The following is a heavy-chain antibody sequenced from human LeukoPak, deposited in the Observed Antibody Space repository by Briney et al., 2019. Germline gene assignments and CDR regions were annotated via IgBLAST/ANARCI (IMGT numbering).Heavy chain of an antibody. CDR1: GGSISSSNW. CDR2: IYHSGST. D-gene: IGHD6-19*01. J-gene: IGHJ4*02. Sequence: SETLSLTCTVSGGSISSSNWWSWGRQPPGNGLEWIGEIYHSGSTNYNPSLKSRVTISVDKSKNQFSLKLSSVTAADTAVYYCARDRGSGWPFDYWGQGTLVTVSS. CDR3: ARDRGSGWPFDY. V-gene: IGHV4-4*02.